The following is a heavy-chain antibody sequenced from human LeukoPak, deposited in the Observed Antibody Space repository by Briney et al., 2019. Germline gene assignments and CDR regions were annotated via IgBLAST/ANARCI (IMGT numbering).Heavy chain of an antibody. CDR1: GDSVSNNRAA. D-gene: IGHD1-14*01. J-gene: IGHJ5*02. CDR2: TYYKSRWDN. Sequence: SQTLSLTCAISGDSVSNNRAAWNWIRQSPSRGLEWLGRTYYKSRWDNDYAASVKGRITISPDTSKNQFSLQLNFVTPEDTAVYFCTRDATRTGWFDPWGQGTVVTVSS. CDR3: TRDATRTGWFDP. V-gene: IGHV6-1*01.